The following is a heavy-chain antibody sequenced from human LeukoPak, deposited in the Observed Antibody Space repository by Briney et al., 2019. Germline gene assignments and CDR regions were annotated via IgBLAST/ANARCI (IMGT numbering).Heavy chain of an antibody. Sequence: SETLSLTCTVSGGSISSYYWSWIRQPPGKGLEWIGSIYYSGSTNYNPSLKSRVTISVDTSKNQFSLKLSSVTAADTAVYYCARLLRRYSYGNNWFDPWGQGTLVTVSS. D-gene: IGHD5-18*01. J-gene: IGHJ5*02. V-gene: IGHV4-59*01. CDR2: IYYSGST. CDR3: ARLLRRYSYGNNWFDP. CDR1: GGSISSYY.